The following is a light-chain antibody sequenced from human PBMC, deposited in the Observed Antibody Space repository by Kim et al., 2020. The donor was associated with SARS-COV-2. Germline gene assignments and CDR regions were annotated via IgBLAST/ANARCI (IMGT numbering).Light chain of an antibody. CDR1: QTKSSSY. V-gene: IGKV3-20*01. Sequence: LCPGERATFSCRAIQTKSSSYLDWYQQRPGQAPRLLIYGASSRAPGIPNRFSGSGSEPDFTLTISRLEPEDFAVYYCQHYGASPGTFGQGTKLEI. J-gene: IGKJ2*01. CDR2: GAS. CDR3: QHYGASPGT.